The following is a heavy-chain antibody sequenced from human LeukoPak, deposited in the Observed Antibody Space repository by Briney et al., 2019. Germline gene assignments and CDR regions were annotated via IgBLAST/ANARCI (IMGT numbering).Heavy chain of an antibody. J-gene: IGHJ4*02. CDR2: INHSGST. CDR1: GGSFSGYY. Sequence: PSETLSLTCAVYGGSFSGYYWSWIRQPPGKGLEWIGEINHSGSTNYNPSLKSRVTISVDTSKNQFSLKLSSVTAADTAVYYCARALVRGGYFDYWGQGTLVTVSS. V-gene: IGHV4-34*01. CDR3: ARALVRGGYFDY. D-gene: IGHD3-10*01.